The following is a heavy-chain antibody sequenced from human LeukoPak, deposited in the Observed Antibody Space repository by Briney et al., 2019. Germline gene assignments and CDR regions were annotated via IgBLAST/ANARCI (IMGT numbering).Heavy chain of an antibody. CDR3: ARVEDRGGYDSSDY. V-gene: IGHV1-18*01. CDR2: ISAYNGNT. J-gene: IGHJ4*02. CDR1: GGTFSSYA. Sequence: PEASVKVSCKASGGTFSSYAISWVRQAPGQGLEWVGWISAYNGNTNYAQKLQGRVTMTTDTSTSTAYMELRSLRSDDTAVYYCARVEDRGGYDSSDYWGQGTLVTVSS. D-gene: IGHD5-12*01.